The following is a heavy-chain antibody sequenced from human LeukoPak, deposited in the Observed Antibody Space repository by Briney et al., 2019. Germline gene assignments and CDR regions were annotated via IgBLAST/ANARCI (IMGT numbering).Heavy chain of an antibody. Sequence: SETLSLTCTVSSGSISSSSYRWGWIRQPPGRGLEWIGTFSYTGSTYYNPSLESRATISVDTSKNQFSLRLSSVTATDTAVYYCARRRGDYQPYFGYWDQGILVTVSS. CDR3: ARRRGDYQPYFGY. CDR2: FSYTGST. V-gene: IGHV4-39*01. D-gene: IGHD4-11*01. CDR1: SGSISSSSYR. J-gene: IGHJ4*02.